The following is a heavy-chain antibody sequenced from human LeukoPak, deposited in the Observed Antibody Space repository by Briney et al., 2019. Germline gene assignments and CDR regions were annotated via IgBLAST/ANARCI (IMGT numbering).Heavy chain of an antibody. CDR1: GFTFSNCW. V-gene: IGHV3-21*01. Sequence: GGSLRLSCAASGFTFSNCWMSWIRQAPGKGLEWVSSISSSSSYIYYADSVKGRFTISRDNAKNSLYLQMNSLRAEDTAVYYCARDGYSSGFDYWGQGTLVTVSS. D-gene: IGHD6-25*01. J-gene: IGHJ4*02. CDR3: ARDGYSSGFDY. CDR2: ISSSSSYI.